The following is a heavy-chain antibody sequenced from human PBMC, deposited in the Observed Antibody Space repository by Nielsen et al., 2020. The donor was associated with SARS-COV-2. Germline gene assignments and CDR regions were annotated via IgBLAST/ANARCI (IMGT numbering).Heavy chain of an antibody. CDR2: IIPIFGTA. D-gene: IGHD3-3*01. CDR3: ARVITIFGVADEIDY. CDR1: GGTFSNYA. J-gene: IGHJ4*02. V-gene: IGHV1-69*13. Sequence: SVKVSCKASGGTFSNYAISWVRQAPGQGLEWMGGIIPIFGTADYAQKFQGRVTITADESTSTAYMDLSSLTSEDTAVYYCARVITIFGVADEIDYWGQGTLVTVSS.